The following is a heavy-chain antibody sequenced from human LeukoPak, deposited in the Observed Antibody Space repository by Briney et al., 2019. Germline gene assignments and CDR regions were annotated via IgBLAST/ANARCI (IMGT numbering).Heavy chain of an antibody. V-gene: IGHV3-30*18. Sequence: GGSLRLSCAASGFTFSSYGMHWVRQAPGKGLEWVAVISYDGSNKYYTDSVKGRFTISRDSSKDTLYLQMNSLRAEDTAVYYCAKDRGFWGQGTLVTVSS. CDR3: AKDRGF. CDR2: ISYDGSNK. CDR1: GFTFSSYG. J-gene: IGHJ4*02.